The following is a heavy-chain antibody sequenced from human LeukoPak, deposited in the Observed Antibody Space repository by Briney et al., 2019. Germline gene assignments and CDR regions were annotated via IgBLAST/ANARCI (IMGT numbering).Heavy chain of an antibody. Sequence: ASVKDSCKASVYTFTSYGISWVRQAPGQGLEWMGWISAYNGNTNYAQKLQGRVTMTTDTSTSTAYMELRSLRSDDTAVYYCARERINYYGSGSPYYYYYGMDVWGQGTTVTVSS. J-gene: IGHJ6*02. D-gene: IGHD3-10*01. V-gene: IGHV1-18*01. CDR3: ARERINYYGSGSPYYYYYGMDV. CDR2: ISAYNGNT. CDR1: VYTFTSYG.